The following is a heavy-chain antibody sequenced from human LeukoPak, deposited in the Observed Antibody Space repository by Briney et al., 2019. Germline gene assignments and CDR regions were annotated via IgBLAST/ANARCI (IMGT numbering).Heavy chain of an antibody. Sequence: SETLSLTCTVSGGSISSYYWSWIRQPPGKGLEWIGYIYYSGSTNYNPSLKSRVTISVDTYKNQFSLKLSSVTDADTAVYYCARVESQRNPDRYSYYYYMDVWGKGTTVTVSS. CDR1: GGSISSYY. J-gene: IGHJ6*03. V-gene: IGHV4-59*01. D-gene: IGHD1-14*01. CDR3: ARVESQRNPDRYSYYYYMDV. CDR2: IYYSGST.